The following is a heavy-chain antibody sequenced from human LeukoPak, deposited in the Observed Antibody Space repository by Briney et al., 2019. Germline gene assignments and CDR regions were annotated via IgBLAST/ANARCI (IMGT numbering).Heavy chain of an antibody. V-gene: IGHV4-59*11. CDR2: IYYSGST. D-gene: IGHD2-21*02. J-gene: IGHJ4*02. CDR1: GGPISSHY. Sequence: SETLSLTCTVSGGPISSHYWSWIRQPPGKGLEWIGYIYYSGSTNYNPSLKSRVTISVDTSKNQFSLKLSSVTAADTAVYYCARADDSYYFDYWGQGTLVTVSS. CDR3: ARADDSYYFDY.